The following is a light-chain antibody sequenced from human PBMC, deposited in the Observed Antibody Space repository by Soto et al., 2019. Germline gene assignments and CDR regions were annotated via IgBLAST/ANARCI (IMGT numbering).Light chain of an antibody. J-gene: IGLJ2*01. CDR1: SSDVGGYNY. CDR2: AVS. V-gene: IGLV2-8*01. Sequence: QSALTQPPSASGSPGQSVTISCTGTSSDVGGYNYVSWYQQHPGKAPKLMIYAVSKRPSGVPDRFSGSKSGNTASLTVSGLQAEDEADYYCSSYAGSNKLIFGGGTKLTVL. CDR3: SSYAGSNKLI.